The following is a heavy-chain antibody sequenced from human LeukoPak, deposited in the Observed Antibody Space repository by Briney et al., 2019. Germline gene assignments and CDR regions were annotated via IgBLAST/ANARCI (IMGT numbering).Heavy chain of an antibody. CDR1: GFTFNSYG. Sequence: PGGSLRLSCAASGFTFNSYGMSWVRQAPGKGLEWVSTITGSGGSTYYAGSVKGRFTISRDNSKNTLYVQMNSLRAEDTAVYYCVKGHSGGYRTGTGYWGQGTLVTVSS. J-gene: IGHJ4*02. V-gene: IGHV3-23*01. D-gene: IGHD3-22*01. CDR2: ITGSGGST. CDR3: VKGHSGGYRTGTGY.